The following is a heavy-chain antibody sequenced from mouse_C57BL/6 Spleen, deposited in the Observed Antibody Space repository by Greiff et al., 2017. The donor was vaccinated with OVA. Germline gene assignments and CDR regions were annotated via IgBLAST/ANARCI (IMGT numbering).Heavy chain of an antibody. J-gene: IGHJ2*01. Sequence: VQLKQSGAELVKPGASVKLSCTASGFNIKDYYMHWVKQRTEQGLEWIGRIDPEDGGTKYAPKFQGKATITADPSSNTAYLQLSSLTSEDTAVDYRARREISYGSSYDYWGQGTTLTVSS. V-gene: IGHV14-2*01. CDR3: ARREISYGSSYDY. CDR2: IDPEDGGT. CDR1: GFNIKDYY. D-gene: IGHD1-1*01.